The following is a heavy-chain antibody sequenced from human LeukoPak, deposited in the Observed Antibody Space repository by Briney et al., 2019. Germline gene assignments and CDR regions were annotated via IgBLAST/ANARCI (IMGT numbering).Heavy chain of an antibody. CDR3: ATYIYGYLHY. CDR1: GYTFTNYN. J-gene: IGHJ4*02. D-gene: IGHD5-18*01. Sequence: ASVKVSCKASGYTFTNYNIHWVRQAPGQGLEWMGIINPSGGSTSYAQKFQGRVTMTRDTSTSTVYMELSSLRSEDTAGYYGATYIYGYLHYWGQGPLVTVSS. V-gene: IGHV1-46*01. CDR2: INPSGGST.